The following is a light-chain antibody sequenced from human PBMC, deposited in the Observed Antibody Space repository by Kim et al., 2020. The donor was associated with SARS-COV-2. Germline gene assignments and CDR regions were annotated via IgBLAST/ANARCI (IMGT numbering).Light chain of an antibody. V-gene: IGLV2-14*01. CDR1: RTDVGGYDF. J-gene: IGLJ3*02. CDR2: AVN. Sequence: GQSFTISCSGTRTDVGGYDFVSWYQHHSGKAPKLIIFAVNKRPSGISNRFSGSKSDNTASLTVSGLHAEDEADYYCASYTSRSSWVFGGGTQLTVL. CDR3: ASYTSRSSWV.